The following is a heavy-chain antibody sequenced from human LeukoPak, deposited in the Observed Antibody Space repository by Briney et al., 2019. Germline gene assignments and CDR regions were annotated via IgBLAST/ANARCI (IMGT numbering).Heavy chain of an antibody. J-gene: IGHJ4*02. Sequence: PGGSLRLSCAASGFTFDDYAMHWVRQAPGKGLEWVSGISWSSGSIGYADSVKGRFTISRDNAKNSLYLQMNSLRAEDTALYYCAKVDRLGYYFDYWGQGTLVTVSS. CDR2: ISWSSGSI. V-gene: IGHV3-9*01. CDR3: AKVDRLGYYFDY. D-gene: IGHD3-10*01. CDR1: GFTFDDYA.